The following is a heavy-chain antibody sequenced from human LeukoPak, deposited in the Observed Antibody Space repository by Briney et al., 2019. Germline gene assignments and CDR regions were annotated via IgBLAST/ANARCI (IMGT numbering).Heavy chain of an antibody. J-gene: IGHJ1*01. CDR1: GFTFSSYG. Sequence: GGSLRLSCAASGFTFSSYGMHGVRQAPGKGLEWVAVIWYDGSNKFYADSAKGRFTISRDNSKNTLYLQMNSLRAEDTAVYYCARDGLELRGFIYFQHWGQGTLVTVSS. CDR2: IWYDGSNK. V-gene: IGHV3-33*01. CDR3: ARDGLELRGFIYFQH. D-gene: IGHD1-7*01.